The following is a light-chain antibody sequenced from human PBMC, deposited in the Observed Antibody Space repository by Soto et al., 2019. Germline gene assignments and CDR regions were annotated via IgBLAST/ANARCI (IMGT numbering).Light chain of an antibody. CDR3: QQSYSRPRT. J-gene: IGKJ1*01. CDR1: QSISTY. V-gene: IGKV1-39*01. Sequence: DIQMTQSPSSLSAYVGDRVTITCRASQSISTYLNWYQQKPGKAPNLLIYTTSSLESGVPSRFSGRGSGTDFTLTISSLQPEDFATYFCQQSYSRPRTFGQGTKVEI. CDR2: TTS.